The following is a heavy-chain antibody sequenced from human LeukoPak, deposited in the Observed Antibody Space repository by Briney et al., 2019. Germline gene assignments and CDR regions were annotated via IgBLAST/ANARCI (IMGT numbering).Heavy chain of an antibody. V-gene: IGHV4-34*01. CDR1: GVSINDYY. D-gene: IGHD3-9*01. CDR3: ARIRCGHSGSVCYNH. Sequence: SETLSLTCGVFGVSINDYYWSWIRQSPGKGLEWIGEISHAEGTRYNPSLESRVTMSVGTSENQLSLKLIFVTAADAAVYYCARIRCGHSGSVCYNHWGLGTLVTVSS. J-gene: IGHJ4*02. CDR2: ISHAEGT.